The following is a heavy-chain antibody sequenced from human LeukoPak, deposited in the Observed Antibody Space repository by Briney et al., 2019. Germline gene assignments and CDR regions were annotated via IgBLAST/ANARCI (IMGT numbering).Heavy chain of an antibody. V-gene: IGHV3-53*01. J-gene: IGHJ4*02. CDR2: IYSGGST. CDR3: ARTKRGYSYGNFDY. CDR1: GFTVSSNY. Sequence: LPGGSLRLSCAASGFTVSSNYMSWVRQAPGKGLEWVSVIYSGGSTYYADSVKGRFTISRDNSKNTLYLQMNSLRAEDTAVYYCARTKRGYSYGNFDYWDQGTLVTVSS. D-gene: IGHD5-18*01.